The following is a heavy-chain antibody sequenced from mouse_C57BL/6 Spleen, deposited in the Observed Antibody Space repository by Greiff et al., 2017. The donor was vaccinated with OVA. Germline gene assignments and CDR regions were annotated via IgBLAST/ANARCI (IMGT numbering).Heavy chain of an antibody. CDR2: INPSNGGT. CDR3: ARYPHYGSPPWFAY. D-gene: IGHD1-1*01. Sequence: QVQLQQPGPELVKPGASVKLSCKASGYTFTSYWMHWVKQRPGQGLEWIGNINPSNGGTNYNEKFKSKATLTVDKSSSTDYMQLSSLTSEDSAVYYCARYPHYGSPPWFAYWGQGTLVTVSA. CDR1: GYTFTSYW. V-gene: IGHV1-53*01. J-gene: IGHJ3*01.